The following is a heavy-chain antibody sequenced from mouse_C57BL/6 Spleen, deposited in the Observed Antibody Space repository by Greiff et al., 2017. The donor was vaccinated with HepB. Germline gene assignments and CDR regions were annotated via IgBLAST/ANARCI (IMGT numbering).Heavy chain of an antibody. V-gene: IGHV5-16*01. CDR1: GFTFSDYY. Sequence: EVKVVESEGGLVQPGSSMKLSCTASGFTFSDYYMAWVRQVPEKGLEWVANINYDGSSTYYLDSLKSRFIISRDNAKNILYLQMSSLKSEDTATYYCARDERNWEGFAYWGQGTLVTVSA. CDR3: ARDERNWEGFAY. CDR2: INYDGSST. D-gene: IGHD4-1*01. J-gene: IGHJ3*01.